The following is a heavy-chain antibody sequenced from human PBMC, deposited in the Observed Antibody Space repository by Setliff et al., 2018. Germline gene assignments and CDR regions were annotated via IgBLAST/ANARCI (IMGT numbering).Heavy chain of an antibody. CDR3: ARGSRPYYYYYYMDV. CDR1: GYTFTGYY. Sequence: ASVKVSCKASGYTFTGYYMHWVRQAPGQGLEWMGWINPNSGGTNYAQKFQGWVTMTRDTSISTAYMELSRLRSDDTAVYYCARGSRPYYYYYYMDVWGKGTTVTSP. V-gene: IGHV1-2*04. J-gene: IGHJ6*03. CDR2: INPNSGGT.